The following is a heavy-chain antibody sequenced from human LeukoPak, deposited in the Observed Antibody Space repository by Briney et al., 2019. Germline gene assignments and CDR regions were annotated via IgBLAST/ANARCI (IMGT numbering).Heavy chain of an antibody. CDR2: ISGSGGST. CDR1: GFTFSSYS. CDR3: XXAXXXXXYXXYXXV. V-gene: IGHV3-23*01. J-gene: IGHJ6*03. Sequence: GXSLXXSXXXSGFTFSSYSMNWVRQAPGKGLEWVSAISGSGGSTYYADSVKGRFTISRDNSKNTLYLQMNSLRAEDTAVYFXXXAXXXXXYXXYXXVWGKGTTVTISS.